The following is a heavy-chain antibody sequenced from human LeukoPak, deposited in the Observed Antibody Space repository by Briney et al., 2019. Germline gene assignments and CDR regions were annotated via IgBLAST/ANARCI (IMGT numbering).Heavy chain of an antibody. CDR2: IIPIFGTA. D-gene: IGHD5-18*01. V-gene: IGHV1-69*05. J-gene: IGHJ5*02. CDR3: ARGSRKFSYRLDP. CDR1: GGTFSSYA. Sequence: ASVKVSCKASGGTFSSYAISWVRQAPGQGLEWMGRIIPIFGTANYAQKFQGRVTITTDESTSTAYMELSSLRSEDTAVYYCARGSRKFSYRLDPWGQGTLVTVSS.